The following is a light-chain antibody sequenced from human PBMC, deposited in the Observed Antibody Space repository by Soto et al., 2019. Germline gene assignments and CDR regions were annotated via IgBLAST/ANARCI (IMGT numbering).Light chain of an antibody. V-gene: IGLV6-57*04. J-gene: IGLJ3*02. CDR3: QSFDATTGV. Sequence: NFMLTQPHSVSESPGKTVTISCSRSSGSVASDYVQWFQQRPGSAPTTVIYEDNQRPSGVPDRFSGSIDSSSNSASLTISGLKTEDEAAYYCQSFDATTGVFGGGTQLTVL. CDR1: SGSVASDY. CDR2: EDN.